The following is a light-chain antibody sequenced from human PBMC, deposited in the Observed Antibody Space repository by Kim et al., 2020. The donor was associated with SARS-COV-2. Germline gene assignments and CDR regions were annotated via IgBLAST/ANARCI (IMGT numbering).Light chain of an antibody. Sequence: GHSIAITCTGTSSNIGSYNYGSWHQQHPGKAPKLMIYDVKKRPSGISSRFSGSKSGSTASLTISGLQAEDEADYYCSSFTTRSTLVFGGGTKVTVL. V-gene: IGLV2-14*03. J-gene: IGLJ3*02. CDR3: SSFTTRSTLV. CDR1: SSNIGSYNY. CDR2: DVK.